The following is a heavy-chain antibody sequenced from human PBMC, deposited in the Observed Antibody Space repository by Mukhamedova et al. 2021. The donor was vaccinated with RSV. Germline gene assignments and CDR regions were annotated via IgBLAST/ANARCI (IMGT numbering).Heavy chain of an antibody. J-gene: IGHJ3*02. CDR2: IYHSGST. V-gene: IGHV4-38-2*01. CDR3: ASVVVPAAINDAFDI. Sequence: GKGLEWIGSIYHSGSTYYNPSLKSRVTISVDTPKNQFSLKLSSVTAADTAVYYCASVVVPAAINDAFDIWGQGTMVTDSS. D-gene: IGHD2-2*02.